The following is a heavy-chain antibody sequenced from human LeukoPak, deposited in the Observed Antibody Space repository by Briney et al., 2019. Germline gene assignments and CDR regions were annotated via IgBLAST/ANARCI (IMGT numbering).Heavy chain of an antibody. CDR3: ARDPTIFGVSK. J-gene: IGHJ4*02. CDR2: IFCSGST. Sequence: SETLSLTCTVSGGSISSYYWSWIRQPPGKGLEWIGYIFCSGSTNYNPSLKSRVTISVDTSKNQFSLKLSSVTAADTAVYYCARDPTIFGVSKWGQGTLVTVSS. V-gene: IGHV4-59*12. D-gene: IGHD3-3*01. CDR1: GGSISSYY.